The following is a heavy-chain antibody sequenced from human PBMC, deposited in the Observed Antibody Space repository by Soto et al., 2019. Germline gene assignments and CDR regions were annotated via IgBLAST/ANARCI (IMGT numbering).Heavy chain of an antibody. V-gene: IGHV1-2*04. Sequence: ASVKVSCKASGYTFTGYYMHWVRQAPGQGLEWMGWINPNSGGTNYAQKFQGWVTMTRDTSISTAYMELSRLGSDDTAVYYCARDLGRFGEFYYYFDYWGQGTLVTVSS. CDR2: INPNSGGT. J-gene: IGHJ4*02. D-gene: IGHD3-10*01. CDR1: GYTFTGYY. CDR3: ARDLGRFGEFYYYFDY.